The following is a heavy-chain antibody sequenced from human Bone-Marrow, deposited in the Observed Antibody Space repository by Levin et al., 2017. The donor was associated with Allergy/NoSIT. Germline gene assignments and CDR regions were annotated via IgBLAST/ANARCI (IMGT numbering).Heavy chain of an antibody. D-gene: IGHD6-13*01. CDR2: IRPSGDTT. V-gene: IGHV3-23*01. J-gene: IGHJ4*02. Sequence: AGESLKISCAASGFTFSSSAMDWVRLAPGEGLQWVSAIRPSGDTTYYAESVKGRFTISRDNSRNTVYLQMNHLRVEDTAKYYCAKETGGSGWYTVDYWGRGTLVTVS. CDR1: GFTFSSSA. CDR3: AKETGGSGWYTVDY.